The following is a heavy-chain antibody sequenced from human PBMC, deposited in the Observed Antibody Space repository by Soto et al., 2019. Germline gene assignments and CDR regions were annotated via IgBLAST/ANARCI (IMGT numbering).Heavy chain of an antibody. CDR2: ISAYNGNT. D-gene: IGHD1-26*01. J-gene: IGHJ4*02. CDR3: ARDTELYAPDFDY. CDR1: CDTFTSCG. Sequence: ASVKVSCKASCDTFTSCGISSGRQAPGQGIEWMGWISAYNGNTNYAQKLQGRVTMTTDTSTSTAYMELRSMRSDDTAVYYCARDTELYAPDFDYWGQGTLVTVSS. V-gene: IGHV1-18*01.